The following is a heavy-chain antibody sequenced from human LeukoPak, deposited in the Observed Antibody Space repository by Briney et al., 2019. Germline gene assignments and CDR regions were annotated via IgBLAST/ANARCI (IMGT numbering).Heavy chain of an antibody. CDR1: GFTFDDYG. CDR3: ARAPLKCSGGSCYSGKIWEYFDY. V-gene: IGHV3-20*04. Sequence: RPGGSLRLSCAASGFTFDDYGMSWVRQAPGKGLEWVSGINWNGGSTGYADSVKGRFTISRDNAKNSLYLQMNSLRAEDTALYYCARAPLKCSGGSCYSGKIWEYFDYWGQGTLVTVSS. J-gene: IGHJ4*02. CDR2: INWNGGST. D-gene: IGHD2-15*01.